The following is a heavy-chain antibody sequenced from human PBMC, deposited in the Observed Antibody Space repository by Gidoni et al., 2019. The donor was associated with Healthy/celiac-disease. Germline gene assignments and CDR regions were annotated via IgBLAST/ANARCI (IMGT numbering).Heavy chain of an antibody. V-gene: IGHV5-51*01. Sequence: EVQLVQSGAEVKQPGESLTISCKGSGYSFTSYWIGWVRQMPGKGLEWMGIIYPGDSDTRYSPSFQGQVTISADKSISTAYLQWSSLKASDTAMYYCASWGQDGSGDTDYFDYWGQGTLVTVSS. CDR1: GYSFTSYW. CDR2: IYPGDSDT. D-gene: IGHD5-18*01. J-gene: IGHJ4*02. CDR3: ASWGQDGSGDTDYFDY.